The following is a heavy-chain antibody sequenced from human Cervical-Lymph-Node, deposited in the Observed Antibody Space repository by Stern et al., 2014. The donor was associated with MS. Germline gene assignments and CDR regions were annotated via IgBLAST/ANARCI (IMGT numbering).Heavy chain of an antibody. Sequence: EVQLVESGAAVKKSGESLKISCKGSGYSFPAYWIAWVRQMPGKGLEWMGIISPGDSDIRYSQAFQGQVTISADKSTRTAYLQWSSLKASDTAMYYCARQEGSRHYGLDVWGQGTTVTVSS. CDR2: ISPGDSDI. J-gene: IGHJ6*02. CDR3: ARQEGSRHYGLDV. CDR1: GYSFPAYW. V-gene: IGHV5-51*01. D-gene: IGHD6-6*01.